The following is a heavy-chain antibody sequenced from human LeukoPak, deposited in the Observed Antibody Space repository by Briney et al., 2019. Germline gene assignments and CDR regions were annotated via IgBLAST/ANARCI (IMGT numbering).Heavy chain of an antibody. J-gene: IGHJ4*02. CDR2: ISYDGSNK. CDR1: GFTFSSYG. CDR3: AKDVSSGWFSY. D-gene: IGHD6-19*01. V-gene: IGHV3-30*18. Sequence: GGSLRLSCAASGFTFSSYGMHWVRQAPGKGLEWVAVISYDGSNKYYADSVKGRFTISRDNSKNTLYLQMNSLRAEDTAVYYCAKDVSSGWFSYWGQGTPVTVSS.